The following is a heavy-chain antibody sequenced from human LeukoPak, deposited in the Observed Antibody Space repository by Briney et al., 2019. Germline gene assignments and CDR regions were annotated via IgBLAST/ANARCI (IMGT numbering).Heavy chain of an antibody. J-gene: IGHJ5*02. CDR1: GFPLSGHQ. CDR2: IGNSDRTK. D-gene: IGHD1-1*01. CDR3: ARHDHDGGSTNWFDP. V-gene: IGHV3-48*02. Sequence: GGSLRLSCAASGFPLSGHQMNWVRQAPGKGLEWVSYIGNSDRTKSYADSVKGRFTMSRDNAQNSVYLHMKSLRDEDTAVYYCARHDHDGGSTNWFDPWGQGTLVTVSS.